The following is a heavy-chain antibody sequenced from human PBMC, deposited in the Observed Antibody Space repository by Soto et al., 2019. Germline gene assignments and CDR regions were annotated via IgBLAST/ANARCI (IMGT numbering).Heavy chain of an antibody. Sequence: QVLLVQSGSEVKKPGASVKVSCMASGYNFPTYGITWLRQAPGQGLEWMGWINAFNDRTHYAQNLQDRLTVTTDLSTSTAYLELRSLTSDDTALYYCAREGDYGDYWVYWGQGTLVTVSS. CDR1: GYNFPTYG. D-gene: IGHD4-17*01. CDR2: INAFNDRT. CDR3: AREGDYGDYWVY. J-gene: IGHJ4*02. V-gene: IGHV1-18*01.